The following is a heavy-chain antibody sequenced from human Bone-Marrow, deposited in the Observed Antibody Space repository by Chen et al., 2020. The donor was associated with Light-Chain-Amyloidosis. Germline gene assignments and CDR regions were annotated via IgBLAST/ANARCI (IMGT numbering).Heavy chain of an antibody. V-gene: IGHV3-23*01. Sequence: EVKLLESGGGLVQPGGSLRLSCAASGVSFRSHGMAWVRQTPGKGLQWVSCISATGGSVYYADSVKGRLSISRDNSGDTLSLQINSLRAEDTAIYYCARDSDGFGWIDFWGRGTLVTV. CDR3: ARDSDGFGWIDF. J-gene: IGHJ4*02. CDR1: GVSFRSHG. D-gene: IGHD6-19*01. CDR2: ISATGGSV.